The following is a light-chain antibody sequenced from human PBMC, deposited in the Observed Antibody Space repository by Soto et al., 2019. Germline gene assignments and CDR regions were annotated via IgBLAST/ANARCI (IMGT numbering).Light chain of an antibody. CDR1: SSNSGAGYD. CDR3: PSYDSSLSAYVV. CDR2: GNS. Sequence: QSVLTQPPSVSGAPGQRVTISCTGSSSNSGAGYDVHWYQQLPGTAPKLLIYGNSNRPSGVPDRFSGSKSGTSASLAITGLQAEDEADYYCPSYDSSLSAYVVFGGGTQLTVL. V-gene: IGLV1-40*01. J-gene: IGLJ2*01.